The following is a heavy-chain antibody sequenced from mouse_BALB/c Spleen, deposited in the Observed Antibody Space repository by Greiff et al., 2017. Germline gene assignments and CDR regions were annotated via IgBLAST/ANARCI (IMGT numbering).Heavy chain of an antibody. CDR1: GFTFSSYA. J-gene: IGHJ1*01. D-gene: IGHD2-4*01. V-gene: IGHV5-6-5*01. CDR2: ISSGGST. Sequence: EVKLMESGGGLVKPGGSLKLSCAASGFTFSSYAMSWVRQTPEKRLEWVASISSGGSTYYPDSVKGRFTISRDNARNILYLQMSSLRSEDTAMYYCARGNYDYPYWYFDVWGAGTTVTVSS. CDR3: ARGNYDYPYWYFDV.